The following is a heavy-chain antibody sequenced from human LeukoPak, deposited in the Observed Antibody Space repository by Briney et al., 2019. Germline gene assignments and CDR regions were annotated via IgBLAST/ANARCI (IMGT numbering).Heavy chain of an antibody. D-gene: IGHD2-2*01. CDR2: IYYSGST. J-gene: IGHJ6*03. CDR3: ARGEYCSSTSCYPRSSYYYYYYYMDV. V-gene: IGHV4-39*01. CDR1: DGSFSSYY. Sequence: SETLSLTCAVYDGSFSSYYWGWIRQPPGKVLEWIGSIYYSGSTYYNPSLKSRVTISVDTSRNQFSLKLSSVTAADTAVYYCARGEYCSSTSCYPRSSYYYYYYYMDVWGKGTTVTISS.